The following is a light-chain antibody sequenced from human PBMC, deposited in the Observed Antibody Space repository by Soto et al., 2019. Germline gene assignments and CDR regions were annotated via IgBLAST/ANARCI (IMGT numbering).Light chain of an antibody. CDR2: EGS. V-gene: IGLV2-23*01. CDR3: CSYAGHSNVL. J-gene: IGLJ2*01. CDR1: SSDVGSYNL. Sequence: QSALTQPASVSGSPGQSITISCTGTSSDVGSYNLVSWYQQHPGKAPKLMIYEGSKRPSGVSNRFSGSKSGNTASLTISGLQTEDEADFYCCSYAGHSNVLFGGETKLTVL.